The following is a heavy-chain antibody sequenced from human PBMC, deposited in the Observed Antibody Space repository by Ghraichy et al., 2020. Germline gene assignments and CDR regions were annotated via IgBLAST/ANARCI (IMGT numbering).Heavy chain of an antibody. Sequence: GESLNISCAASGFTFSSYAMSWVRQAPGKGLEWVSAISGSGGSTYYADSVKGRFTIFRDNSKNTLYLQMNSLRAEDTAVYYCAKELKGGDYYYYGMDVWGQGTTVTVSS. J-gene: IGHJ6*02. CDR2: ISGSGGST. CDR1: GFTFSSYA. D-gene: IGHD3-16*01. V-gene: IGHV3-23*01. CDR3: AKELKGGDYYYYGMDV.